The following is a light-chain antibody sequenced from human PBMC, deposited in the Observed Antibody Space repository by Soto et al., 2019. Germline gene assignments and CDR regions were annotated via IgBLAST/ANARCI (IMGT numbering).Light chain of an antibody. J-gene: IGKJ1*01. CDR3: QQYGSSRWT. CDR1: QSVSSSY. CDR2: GAS. Sequence: EIALTQSPGTLSLSPGERATLSCRASQSVSSSYLAWYQQKPGQAPRLLIYGASSRATGIPDRFSGSGSGTDFTLTISRLEPEDCAVYYCQQYGSSRWTFGQGTKVEIK. V-gene: IGKV3-20*01.